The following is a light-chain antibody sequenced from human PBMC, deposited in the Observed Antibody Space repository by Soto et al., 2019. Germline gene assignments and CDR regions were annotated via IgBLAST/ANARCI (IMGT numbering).Light chain of an antibody. J-gene: IGLJ1*01. CDR2: GNG. CDR1: SSSIGAGYE. Sequence: QSVLTQPPSVSGAPGQRVTISCSGTSSSIGAGYEVHWYHQLPGTAPKLVVSGNGNRPSGVPDRLSASKSGTSASLAITGLQDEDEGHYYCQSYDKRMNAYVFGTGIKVTVL. V-gene: IGLV1-40*01. CDR3: QSYDKRMNAYV.